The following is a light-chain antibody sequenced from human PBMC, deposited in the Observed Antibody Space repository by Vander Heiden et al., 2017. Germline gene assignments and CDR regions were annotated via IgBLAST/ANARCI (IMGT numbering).Light chain of an antibody. CDR2: KDS. CDR1: ALPKQY. Sequence: SYELTQPPSVSVSPGQTARITCSGAALPKQYAFWYQQKPGQAPVLVMYKDSERSSGIPDRFSGSSSGTTVTLTISGVQAEDEADYYCQSADSSGADVVFGGGTKLTVL. V-gene: IGLV3-25*03. CDR3: QSADSSGADVV. J-gene: IGLJ2*01.